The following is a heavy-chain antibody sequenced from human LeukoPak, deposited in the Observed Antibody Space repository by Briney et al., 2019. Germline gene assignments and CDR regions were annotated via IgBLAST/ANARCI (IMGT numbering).Heavy chain of an antibody. CDR3: ARVVPAAIGAFDI. CDR2: ISTYNGNT. J-gene: IGHJ3*02. V-gene: IGHV1-18*01. Sequence: ASVKVSCKASDYTFTNYGISWVRQAPGQGLEWMGWISTYNGNTNYAQKLQGRVTMATDTSTSTAYMELRSLRSDDTAVYYCARVVPAAIGAFDIWDQGTMVTVSS. CDR1: DYTFTNYG. D-gene: IGHD2-2*01.